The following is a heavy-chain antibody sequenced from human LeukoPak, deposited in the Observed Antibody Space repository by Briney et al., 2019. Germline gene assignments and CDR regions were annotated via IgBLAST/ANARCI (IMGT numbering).Heavy chain of an antibody. CDR3: AEFGRGITTGYYNWYYFDY. CDR1: GFTFSSYA. Sequence: GGSLRLSCAASGFTFSSYAMSWVRQAPGKGLEWVSAISGSGGSTYYADSVKGRFTISRDNSKNTLYLQMNSLRAEDTAVYYCAEFGRGITTGYYNWYYFDYWGQGTLVTVSS. J-gene: IGHJ4*02. CDR2: ISGSGGST. D-gene: IGHD3-9*01. V-gene: IGHV3-23*01.